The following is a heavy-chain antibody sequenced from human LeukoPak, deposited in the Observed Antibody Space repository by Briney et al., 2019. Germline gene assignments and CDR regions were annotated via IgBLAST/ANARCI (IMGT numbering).Heavy chain of an antibody. V-gene: IGHV1-69*06. D-gene: IGHD6-19*01. CDR1: GGTFISYA. CDR3: ARVSSGWYPDY. CDR2: IIPIFGTA. J-gene: IGHJ4*02. Sequence: ASVKVSFKASGGTFISYAISWVRQAPGQGLEWMGGIIPIFGTANYAQKFQGRVTITADKSTSTAYMELSSLRSEDTAVYYCARVSSGWYPDYWGQGTLVTVSS.